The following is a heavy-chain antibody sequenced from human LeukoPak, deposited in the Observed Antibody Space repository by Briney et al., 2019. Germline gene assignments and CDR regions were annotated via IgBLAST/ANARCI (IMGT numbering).Heavy chain of an antibody. J-gene: IGHJ4*02. D-gene: IGHD5-18*01. Sequence: GESLKISCKGSGYSFTNYWIGWVRQMPGKGLGWMGIIYPGDSDTRYSPSFQGQVTISADKSISTAYLQWSSLKASDTAMYYCARHESGYSYDYATFDYWGQGTLVTVSS. V-gene: IGHV5-51*01. CDR3: ARHESGYSYDYATFDY. CDR2: IYPGDSDT. CDR1: GYSFTNYW.